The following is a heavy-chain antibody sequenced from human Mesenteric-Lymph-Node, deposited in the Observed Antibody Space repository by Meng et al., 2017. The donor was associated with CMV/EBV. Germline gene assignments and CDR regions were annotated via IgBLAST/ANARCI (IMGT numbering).Heavy chain of an antibody. CDR3: ARGGWSLDY. Sequence: SETLSLTCTVSGASVSNYYWSWIRQSPGKGLEWIGHIYYSGGPDYNPSLKSRATISVDTSKNQFSLKLSSVTAADTAVYYCARGGWSLDYWGQGILVTVSS. D-gene: IGHD6-19*01. CDR1: GASVSNYY. CDR2: IYYSGGP. J-gene: IGHJ4*02. V-gene: IGHV4-59*02.